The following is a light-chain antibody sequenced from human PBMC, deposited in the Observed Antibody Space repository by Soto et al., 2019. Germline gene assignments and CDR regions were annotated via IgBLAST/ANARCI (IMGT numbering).Light chain of an antibody. Sequence: IQMSQSPSTLSASVGDRVTIACRAGQTISSLLAWYQQKPGKAPKLLIYEASSLQSGVPSRFSGSGSGTEFTLTISSLQPDDFATYYCQQYNNYSPRNTFGQGTKVDIK. CDR2: EAS. CDR3: QQYNNYSPRNT. V-gene: IGKV1-5*03. CDR1: QTISSL. J-gene: IGKJ2*01.